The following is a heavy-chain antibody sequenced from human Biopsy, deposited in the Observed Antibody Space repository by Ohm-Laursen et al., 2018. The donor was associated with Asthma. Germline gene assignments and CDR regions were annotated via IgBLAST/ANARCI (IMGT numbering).Heavy chain of an antibody. V-gene: IGHV3-30*18. Sequence: SLRLSCAASGFTFSYYGMHWVRQAPGKGLDWAAVISFDGSNKNYTDSVKGRFTISKDNSRNTLHLQMNSLRAEDTAVYYCAKDVFPGWELRRGPDYWGQGTLVTVSS. CDR1: GFTFSYYG. D-gene: IGHD1-7*01. CDR3: AKDVFPGWELRRGPDY. J-gene: IGHJ4*01. CDR2: ISFDGSNK.